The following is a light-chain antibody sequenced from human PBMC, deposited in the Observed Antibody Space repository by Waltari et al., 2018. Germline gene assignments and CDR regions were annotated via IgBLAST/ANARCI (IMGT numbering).Light chain of an antibody. CDR1: QSVSRY. Sequence: VILPQSPATLSLSPGERATLSCRASQSVSRYLAWYQQKPGQAPRLLIYGVSSRASGIPDRFSGSGSGTEFTLTISSLEPEDFAVYFCQKYDSSPHSFGQGTKVEIK. J-gene: IGKJ2*03. CDR2: GVS. CDR3: QKYDSSPHS. V-gene: IGKV3-20*01.